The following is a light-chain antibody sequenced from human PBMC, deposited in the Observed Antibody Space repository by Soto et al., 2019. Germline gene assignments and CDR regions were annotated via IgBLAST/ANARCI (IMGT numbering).Light chain of an antibody. Sequence: QSALPQPPSASGSPGHSVTISCTGTKRDIGVYDFVSWHQHHPGKAPRLIIYEVVQRPSGVPDRFSGSKSGNTASLTVSGLQAADEADSFCKSYAGRNTHVFGSGTKVTVL. CDR1: KRDIGVYDF. V-gene: IGLV2-8*01. J-gene: IGLJ1*01. CDR3: KSYAGRNTHV. CDR2: EVV.